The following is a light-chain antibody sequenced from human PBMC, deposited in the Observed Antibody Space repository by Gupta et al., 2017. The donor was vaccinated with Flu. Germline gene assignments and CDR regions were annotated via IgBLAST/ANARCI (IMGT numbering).Light chain of an antibody. CDR1: NSNIGNNY. V-gene: IGLV1-51*01. CDR2: DNK. Sequence: QSVFPQPPSVSAAPGQRVTTSCSGSNSNIGNNYVSWYPHLPGTAPKLLIYDNKKRPSGIPDRFSGSKSGTSATLGITGLQTGDEADYYCGTWDNSLNVGAFGGGTKLKVL. J-gene: IGLJ2*01. CDR3: GTWDNSLNVGA.